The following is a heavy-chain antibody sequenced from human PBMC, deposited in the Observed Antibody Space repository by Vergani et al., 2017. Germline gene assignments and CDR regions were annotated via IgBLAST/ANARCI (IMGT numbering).Heavy chain of an antibody. D-gene: IGHD5-18*01. CDR2: IYYSGST. CDR3: GRQTTSYSYSPYYYYYYYMDV. V-gene: IGHV4-59*01. Sequence: QVQLQESGPGLVKPSETLSLTCTVSGGSISSYYWSWIRQPPGKGLEWIGYIYYSGSTNYNPSLKSRVTISVDTSKNQFSLKLSSVTAADTAVYYCGRQTTSYSYSPYYYYYYYMDVWGKGTTVTVSS. CDR1: GGSISSYY. J-gene: IGHJ6*03.